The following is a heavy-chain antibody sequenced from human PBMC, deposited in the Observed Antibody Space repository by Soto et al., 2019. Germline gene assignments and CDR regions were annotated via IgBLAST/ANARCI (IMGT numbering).Heavy chain of an antibody. V-gene: IGHV1-69*02. CDR3: ARAICSGGSCYPMWFDP. CDR2: IIPILGIA. CDR1: GGTFSSYT. J-gene: IGHJ5*02. D-gene: IGHD2-15*01. Sequence: QVQLVQSGAEVKKPGSSVKVSCKASGGTFSSYTISWVRQAPGQGLEWMGRIIPILGIANYAQKFQGRVTITADKSTSTAYMQLSSLRSEDTAVYYCARAICSGGSCYPMWFDPWGQGTLVTVSS.